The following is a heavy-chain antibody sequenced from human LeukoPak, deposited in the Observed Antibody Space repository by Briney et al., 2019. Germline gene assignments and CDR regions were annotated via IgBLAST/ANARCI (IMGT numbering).Heavy chain of an antibody. V-gene: IGHV3-53*01. CDR1: GFTVSTNY. D-gene: IGHD3-9*01. CDR2: IYSGGNT. J-gene: IGHJ6*02. Sequence: GGSLRLSCAASGFTVSTNYMSWVRQAPGKGLEWVSIIYSGGNTYYADSVKGRFTISRDNSKNTLYLQMNSLRAEDTAVYYCAKGANYDTLTGYSLYYYYGMDVWGQGTTVTVSS. CDR3: AKGANYDTLTGYSLYYYYGMDV.